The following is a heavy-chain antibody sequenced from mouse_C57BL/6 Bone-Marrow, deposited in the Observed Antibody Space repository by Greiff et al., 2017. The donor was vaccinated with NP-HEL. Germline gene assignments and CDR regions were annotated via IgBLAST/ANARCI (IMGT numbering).Heavy chain of an antibody. V-gene: IGHV14-1*01. Sequence: VQLQQSGAELVRPGSSFKFSCTASFFNLHYYYMHWVKQRPEQGLEWIGRIDPEDGDTEYAPKFQGKATMTADTSSNTAYLQLSSLTSEDTAVYYCTTRQLRLRGLDYWGQGTTLTVSS. D-gene: IGHD3-2*02. CDR1: FFNLHYYY. CDR2: IDPEDGDT. CDR3: TTRQLRLRGLDY. J-gene: IGHJ2*01.